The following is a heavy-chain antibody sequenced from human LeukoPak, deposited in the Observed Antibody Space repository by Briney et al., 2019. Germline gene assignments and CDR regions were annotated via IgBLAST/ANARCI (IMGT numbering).Heavy chain of an antibody. CDR3: ASGDNCPTY. J-gene: IGHJ4*02. D-gene: IGHD4-23*01. Sequence: GGSLRLSCAASGFTFSNYEMNWVRQAPGRGLEWVSYINSGGTTIYYADSVKGRFTISRDNAKNSLYLQMTSLRAEDTACYSSASGDNCPTYWSQGTLVTVSS. V-gene: IGHV3-48*03. CDR2: INSGGTTI. CDR1: GFTFSNYE.